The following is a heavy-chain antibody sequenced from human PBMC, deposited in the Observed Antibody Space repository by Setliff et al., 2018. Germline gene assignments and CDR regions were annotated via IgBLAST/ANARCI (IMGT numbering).Heavy chain of an antibody. CDR2: IYIGGST. CDR1: GGSISSYY. D-gene: IGHD1-1*01. CDR3: ARDLQLSSWFDP. J-gene: IGHJ5*02. V-gene: IGHV4-4*07. Sequence: SETLSLTCTVSGGSISSYYWSWIRQPAGKGLEWIGHIYIGGSTNYNPSLKSRVTISVDTPKNQFSLKLSSVTAADTAVYYCARDLQLSSWFDPWGQGTLVTVSS.